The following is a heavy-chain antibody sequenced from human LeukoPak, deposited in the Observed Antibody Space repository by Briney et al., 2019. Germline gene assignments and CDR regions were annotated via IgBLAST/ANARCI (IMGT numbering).Heavy chain of an antibody. J-gene: IGHJ4*02. V-gene: IGHV3-21*01. CDR3: ARADLCRSSSCYYD. CDR2: INGNGLTT. D-gene: IGHD2-2*01. Sequence: PGGSLRLSCAASGFNFGSYGMNWVRQPLGKGLEWVSSINGNGLTTFYADSVKGRFIITRDNAKNSLFLQMNSVRVEDTAVYFCARADLCRSSSCYYDWGQGTLVAVSA. CDR1: GFNFGSYG.